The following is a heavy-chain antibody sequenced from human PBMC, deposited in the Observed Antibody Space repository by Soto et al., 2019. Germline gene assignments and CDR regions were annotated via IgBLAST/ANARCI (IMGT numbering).Heavy chain of an antibody. V-gene: IGHV3-74*01. CDR3: ARAQRDYYGSGSYYKLYRFDP. Sequence: GGSLRLSCATSGFVFDSDWMHWVRQAPGQGLVWVSRINTDGSDTSYADSVKGRFTISRDNAKNTLYLQMNSLRAADTAVYYCARAQRDYYGSGSYYKLYRFDPWGQGTLVTVSS. CDR2: INTDGSDT. J-gene: IGHJ5*02. D-gene: IGHD3-10*01. CDR1: GFVFDSDW.